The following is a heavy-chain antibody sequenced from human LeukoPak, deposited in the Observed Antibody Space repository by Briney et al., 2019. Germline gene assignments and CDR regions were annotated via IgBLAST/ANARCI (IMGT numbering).Heavy chain of an antibody. V-gene: IGHV3-30*02. CDR3: AKDGSTVREFDY. J-gene: IGHJ4*02. D-gene: IGHD4-11*01. CDR1: GFTFSSYG. Sequence: GGSLRLSCAASGFTFSSYGMHWVRQAPCKGLEWVAFIRYDGSNKYYADSVKGRFTISRDNSKNTLYLQMNSLRAEDTAVYYCAKDGSTVREFDYWGQGTLVTVSS. CDR2: IRYDGSNK.